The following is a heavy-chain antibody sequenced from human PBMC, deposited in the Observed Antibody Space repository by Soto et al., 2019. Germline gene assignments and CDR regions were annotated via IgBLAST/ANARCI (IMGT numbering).Heavy chain of an antibody. D-gene: IGHD3-10*01. J-gene: IGHJ4*02. CDR2: ISRDGTNK. V-gene: IGHV3-30*14. CDR3: ARSRSGAVADSFDF. Sequence: SLRLSCAASGFTFRSYAIHWVRQAPGKGLEWVAVISRDGTNKYYVDSVKGRFTISRDNSKDTVYFQMNSLRDEDSAMFYCARSRSGAVADSFDFWGQGTLVTVSS. CDR1: GFTFRSYA.